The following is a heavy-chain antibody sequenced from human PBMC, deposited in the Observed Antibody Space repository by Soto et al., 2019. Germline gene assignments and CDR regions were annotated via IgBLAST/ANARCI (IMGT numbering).Heavy chain of an antibody. J-gene: IGHJ5*02. V-gene: IGHV3-30*18. D-gene: IGHD3-22*01. CDR1: GFTFSSYG. CDR3: AKDRDYYDSSGYS. CDR2: ISYDGSNK. Sequence: GSLRLSCAASGFTFSSYGMHWVRQAPGKGLEWVAVISYDGSNKYYADSVKGRFTISRDNSKNTLYLQMNSLRAEDTAVYYCAKDRDYYDSSGYSWGQGTLVTVSS.